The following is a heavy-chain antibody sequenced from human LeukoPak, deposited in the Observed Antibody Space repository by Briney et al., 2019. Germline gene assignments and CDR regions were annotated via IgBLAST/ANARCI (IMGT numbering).Heavy chain of an antibody. CDR3: AREGGYSGYDEYYYYGMDV. J-gene: IGHJ6*02. V-gene: IGHV3-21*01. Sequence: GGSLRLSCAASGFTFSSYSMNWVRQAPGKGLEWVSSISSSSSYIYYADSVKGRFTISRDNAKNSLYLQMNSLRAEDTAVYYCAREGGYSGYDEYYYYGMDVWGQGTTVTVSS. D-gene: IGHD5-12*01. CDR2: ISSSSSYI. CDR1: GFTFSSYS.